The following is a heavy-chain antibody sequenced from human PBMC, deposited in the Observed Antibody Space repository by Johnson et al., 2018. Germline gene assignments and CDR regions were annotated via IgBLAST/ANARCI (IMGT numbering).Heavy chain of an antibody. CDR2: INPSDGKT. Sequence: QVQLVQSGPEVKRXGASVKVXCKASGHSLASYYMHWVRQAPGQGLEWMGLINPSDGKTRYAQKLQGRATMTRDTSTGTVYMELNSLRSEDTAMYYCARVSEKRQYQSYVWGTYRQPRSADGLDVWGHGTVVTVSS. CDR3: ARVSEKRQYQSYVWGTYRQPRSADGLDV. CDR1: GHSLASYY. D-gene: IGHD3-16*02. V-gene: IGHV1-46*01. J-gene: IGHJ3*01.